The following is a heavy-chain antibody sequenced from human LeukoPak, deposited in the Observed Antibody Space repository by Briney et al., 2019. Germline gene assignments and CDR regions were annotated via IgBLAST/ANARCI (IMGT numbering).Heavy chain of an antibody. D-gene: IGHD6-19*01. Sequence: GGSLRLSCAASGFTFSSYGMHWVRQAPGKGLEWVAVISYDGSNKYYADSVKGRFTISRDNSKDTLYLQMNSLRAEDTAVYYCAKGGGSGCFDYWGQGTLVTVSS. CDR2: ISYDGSNK. J-gene: IGHJ4*02. CDR3: AKGGGSGCFDY. V-gene: IGHV3-30*18. CDR1: GFTFSSYG.